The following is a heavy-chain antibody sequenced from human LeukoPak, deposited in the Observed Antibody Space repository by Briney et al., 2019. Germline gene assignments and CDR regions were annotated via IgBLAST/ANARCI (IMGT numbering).Heavy chain of an antibody. J-gene: IGHJ4*02. D-gene: IGHD3-3*01. V-gene: IGHV4-30-4*08. CDR2: IYYSGST. CDR3: ARGLRFLEWLPYYFDY. Sequence: SETLSLACTVSGGSISSGDYYWSWIRQPPGKGLEWIGYIYYSGSTYYNPSLESRVTISVDTPKNQFSLKLSSVTAADTAVYYCARGLRFLEWLPYYFDYWGQGTLVTVSS. CDR1: GGSISSGDYY.